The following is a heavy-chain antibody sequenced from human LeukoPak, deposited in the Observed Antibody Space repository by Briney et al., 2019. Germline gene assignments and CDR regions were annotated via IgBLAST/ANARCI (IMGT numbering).Heavy chain of an antibody. Sequence: ASVKVSCKASGYTFTTYDINWVRQATGQGLEWMGWMNPNSGNTGYTQKFQGRAIMTRNTSISTAYMELSSLRSEDTAVYYCARGRGSGHKENWFDPWGQGTLVTVSS. V-gene: IGHV1-8*01. CDR3: ARGRGSGHKENWFDP. CDR1: GYTFTTYD. D-gene: IGHD6-19*01. J-gene: IGHJ5*02. CDR2: MNPNSGNT.